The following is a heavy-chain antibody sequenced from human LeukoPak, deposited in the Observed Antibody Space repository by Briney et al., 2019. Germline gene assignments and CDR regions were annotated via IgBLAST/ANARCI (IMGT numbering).Heavy chain of an antibody. J-gene: IGHJ5*02. CDR2: INHSGST. V-gene: IGHV4-34*09. CDR3: ARLNYYGSGSYYYNWFDP. D-gene: IGHD3-10*01. CDR1: GGSFSGYY. Sequence: TLSLTCAVYGGSFSGYYWSWIRQPPGKGLEWIGEINHSGSTNYNPSLKSRVTISVDTSKNQFSLKLSSVTAADTAVYYCARLNYYGSGSYYYNWFDPWGQGTLVTVSS.